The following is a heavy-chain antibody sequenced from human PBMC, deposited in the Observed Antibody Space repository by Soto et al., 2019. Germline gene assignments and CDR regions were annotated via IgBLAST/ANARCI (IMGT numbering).Heavy chain of an antibody. D-gene: IGHD2-15*01. Sequence: PSETLSLTCTVSGGSISSYYWGWIRQPPGKGLEWIGSICYSGSTYYNPSLKSRVTISVNTSKNQFSLNLSSVTAADPALYYCAGQGVVAATINKRLNWDFDLWGRGPLVTVLL. J-gene: IGHJ2*01. CDR2: ICYSGST. CDR3: AGQGVVAATINKRLNWDFDL. V-gene: IGHV4-39*01. CDR1: GGSISSYY.